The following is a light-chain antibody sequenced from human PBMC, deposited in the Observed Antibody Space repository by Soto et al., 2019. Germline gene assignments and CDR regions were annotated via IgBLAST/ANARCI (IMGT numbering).Light chain of an antibody. CDR3: NSYGSTSTRYV. CDR2: EVS. J-gene: IGLJ1*01. Sequence: QSVLTQPASVSGSPGQSITISCTGTSSAVGGYNYVSWYQQHPGKAPKLMIYEVSNRPSGVSNRFSGSKSGNTASLTISGLQAEDEADYFCNSYGSTSTRYVFGTGTKVTVL. CDR1: SSAVGGYNY. V-gene: IGLV2-14*01.